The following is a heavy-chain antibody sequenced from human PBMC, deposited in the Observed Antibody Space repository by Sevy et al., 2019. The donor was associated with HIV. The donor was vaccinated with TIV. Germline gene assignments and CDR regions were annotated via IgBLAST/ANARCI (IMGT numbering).Heavy chain of an antibody. CDR2: INSDGSST. J-gene: IGHJ6*02. D-gene: IGHD2-2*01. CDR1: GLTFSSYW. CDR3: VRQRGDTVVLPDVFPDYGMDV. V-gene: IGHV3-74*01. Sequence: GGSLRLSCAASGLTFSSYWMHWVRQAPGKGLVWVSRINSDGSSTSYADSVKGRFTISRDNAKNTLYLQMNSLRAEDTAVYYCVRQRGDTVVLPDVFPDYGMDVWGQGTTVTVSS.